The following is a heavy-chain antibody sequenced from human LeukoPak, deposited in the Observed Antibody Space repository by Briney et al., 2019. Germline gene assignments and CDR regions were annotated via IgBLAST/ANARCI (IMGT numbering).Heavy chain of an antibody. D-gene: IGHD3-22*01. CDR2: MVVGSGNT. Sequence: GASVKVSCKASGSTFTSSAMQWVRQPRGQRLEWIGWMVVGSGNTNYAQKFQERVTITRDMSTSTAYMELSSLRSEDTAVYYCAVTYYYDSSGYYYSFDYWGQGTLVTVSS. J-gene: IGHJ4*02. CDR3: AVTYYYDSSGYYYSFDY. V-gene: IGHV1-58*02. CDR1: GSTFTSSA.